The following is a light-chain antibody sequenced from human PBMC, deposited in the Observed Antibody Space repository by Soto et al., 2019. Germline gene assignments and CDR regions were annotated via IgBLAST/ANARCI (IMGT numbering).Light chain of an antibody. CDR2: SNN. J-gene: IGLJ3*02. CDR1: SSNIGSNY. CDR3: AAWDDSLSGL. Sequence: QSVLTQPPSASGTPGQRVTISCSGSSSNIGSNYVYWYQQLPGTAPKLLIYSNNQRPSGVPDRFSGSKAGTSASLAIIGLRSEDEGDYYCAAWDDSLSGLFGGGTKVTVL. V-gene: IGLV1-47*02.